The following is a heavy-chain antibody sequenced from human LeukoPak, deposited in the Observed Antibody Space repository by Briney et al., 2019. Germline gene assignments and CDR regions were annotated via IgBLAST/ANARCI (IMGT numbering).Heavy chain of an antibody. CDR2: ISSRSSYL. V-gene: IGHV3-21*04. J-gene: IGHJ4*02. Sequence: PGGSLRLSCAASGFTFSSYSMNWVRQAPGKGLEWVSSISSRSSYLYYADSLKGRFTISRDNAKDSLYLQMNSLRAEDTALYYCARCRHSYDSSGFPHYWGQGTLVTVSS. CDR3: ARCRHSYDSSGFPHY. D-gene: IGHD3-22*01. CDR1: GFTFSSYS.